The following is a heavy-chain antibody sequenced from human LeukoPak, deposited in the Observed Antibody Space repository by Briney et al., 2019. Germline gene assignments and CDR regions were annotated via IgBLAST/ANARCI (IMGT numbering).Heavy chain of an antibody. CDR2: ISSSSSTI. J-gene: IGHJ4*02. CDR1: GFTFDDYA. Sequence: GGSLRLSCAASGFTFDDYAMHWVRQAPGKGLEWVSYISSSSSTIYYADSVKGRFTISRDNAKNSVYLEMNSLRVEDTAVYFCARAPYFESSGPLWGQGTLVTVSS. D-gene: IGHD3-22*01. V-gene: IGHV3-48*04. CDR3: ARAPYFESSGPL.